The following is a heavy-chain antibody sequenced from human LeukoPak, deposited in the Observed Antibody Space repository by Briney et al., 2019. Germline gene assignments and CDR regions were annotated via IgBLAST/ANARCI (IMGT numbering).Heavy chain of an antibody. J-gene: IGHJ5*02. CDR2: IYTSGST. D-gene: IGHD3-3*01. V-gene: IGHV4-61*02. CDR3: ARANGVVVP. CDR1: GGSISSGSYY. Sequence: SETLSLTCTVSGGSISSGSYYWSWIRQPAGKGLEWIGRIYTSGSTNYNPSLKSRVTISVDTSKNQFSLKLSSVTAADTAVYHCARANGVVVPWGQGTLVTVSS.